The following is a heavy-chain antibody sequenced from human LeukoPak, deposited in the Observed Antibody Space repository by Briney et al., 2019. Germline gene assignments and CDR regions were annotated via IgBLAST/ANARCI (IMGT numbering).Heavy chain of an antibody. D-gene: IGHD6-13*01. CDR1: GYTFTSYG. J-gene: IGHJ5*02. V-gene: IGHV1-18*01. Sequence: AAVKVSCKASGYTFTSYGISWVRQAPGQGLEWMGWISAYNGNTNYAQKLQGRVTMTTDTSTSTAYMELRSLRSDDTAVYYCARDPREQQLVPGWFDPWGQGTLVTVSS. CDR2: ISAYNGNT. CDR3: ARDPREQQLVPGWFDP.